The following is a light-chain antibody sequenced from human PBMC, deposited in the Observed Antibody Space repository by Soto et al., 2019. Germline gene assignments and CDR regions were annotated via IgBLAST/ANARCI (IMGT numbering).Light chain of an antibody. CDR3: QQYNNWPPWA. CDR2: GAS. J-gene: IGKJ1*01. Sequence: EKVMTQSPATLSVSPGERATLSCRASQSVSINLAWYQQKPGQAPRLLIYGASTRATGIPARFSGSGSGTEFTLTISSLQSEDFAVYYCQQYNNWPPWAFGQGTKVDIK. V-gene: IGKV3-15*01. CDR1: QSVSIN.